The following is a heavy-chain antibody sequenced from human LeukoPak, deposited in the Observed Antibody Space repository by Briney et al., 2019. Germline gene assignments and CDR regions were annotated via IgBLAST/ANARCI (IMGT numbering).Heavy chain of an antibody. CDR1: GFTFSSYW. J-gene: IGHJ4*02. D-gene: IGHD3-3*01. CDR2: VKQDGSEK. Sequence: PGGSLRLSCAASGFTFSSYWMSWVRQAPGKGLEWVANVKQDGSEKYYVDSVKGRFTISRDNAKNSLYLQMNSLRAEDTAVYYCARAFVPLYDFWSGYYTEASTYYFDYWGQGTLVTVSS. CDR3: ARAFVPLYDFWSGYYTEASTYYFDY. V-gene: IGHV3-7*01.